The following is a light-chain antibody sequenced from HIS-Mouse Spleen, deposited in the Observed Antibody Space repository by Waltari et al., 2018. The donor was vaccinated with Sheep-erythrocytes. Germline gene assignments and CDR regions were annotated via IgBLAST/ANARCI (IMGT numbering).Light chain of an antibody. CDR1: SPNIGNNY. CDR3: GTWDSSLSALFV. J-gene: IGLJ1*01. V-gene: IGLV1-51*01. CDR2: DNN. Sequence: QSVLTQPPSLSAAPGQKVTISSPGSSPNIGNNYVSCDQQLPGPAPKLLIYDNNKRPSGIPDRFSGSKSGTSATLGITGLQTGDEADYYCGTWDSSLSALFVFGTGTKVTVL.